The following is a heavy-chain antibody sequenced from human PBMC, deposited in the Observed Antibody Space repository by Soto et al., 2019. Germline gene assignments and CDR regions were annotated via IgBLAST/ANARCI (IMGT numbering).Heavy chain of an antibody. CDR3: AKEIFAAAYAATSAFDL. J-gene: IGHJ4*02. CDR2: VDGSGGDT. Sequence: GGSLRLSCAAAGFSFSSHAMGWLRQAPGAGPEWVAFVDGSGGDTSYADSVKGRFTISRDNSDNSLFLHMNSLRAEDTGRYFCAKEIFAAAYAATSAFDLWGQGTLVTVPQ. D-gene: IGHD2-8*01. CDR1: GFSFSSHA. V-gene: IGHV3-23*01.